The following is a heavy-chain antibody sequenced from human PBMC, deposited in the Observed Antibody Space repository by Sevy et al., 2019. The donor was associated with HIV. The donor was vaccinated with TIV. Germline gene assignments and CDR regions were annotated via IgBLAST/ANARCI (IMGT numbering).Heavy chain of an antibody. CDR3: AKDGESYVWGSHYDY. CDR2: TSGSGGST. J-gene: IGHJ4*02. Sequence: GGSLRLSCEASGFSFSNYGMNWVRQAPGKGLGWVSGTSGSGGSTYYADSVKGRFTISRDNSKNTLYLQMNSLRAEDTAVYSCAKDGESYVWGSHYDYWGQGTLVTVSS. V-gene: IGHV3-23*01. CDR1: GFSFSNYG. D-gene: IGHD3-16*01.